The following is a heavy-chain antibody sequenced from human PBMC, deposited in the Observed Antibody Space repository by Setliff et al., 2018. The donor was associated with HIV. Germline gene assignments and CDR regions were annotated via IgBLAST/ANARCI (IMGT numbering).Heavy chain of an antibody. V-gene: IGHV3-23*01. CDR2: ISTSGGAA. Sequence: PGGSLRLSCAASGFTFSNHVMNWVRQAPGKGLEWVSAISTSGGAADYADSVKGRFTISRDNSRNTLYLQMNSLRAEDTAVYYCARIYCSSTSCPTHYWGQGTLVTVSS. CDR3: ARIYCSSTSCPTHY. J-gene: IGHJ4*02. D-gene: IGHD2-2*01. CDR1: GFTFSNHV.